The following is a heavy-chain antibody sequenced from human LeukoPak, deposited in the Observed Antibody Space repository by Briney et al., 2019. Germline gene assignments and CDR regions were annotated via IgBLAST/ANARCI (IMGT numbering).Heavy chain of an antibody. CDR2: IGWNSGGI. J-gene: IGHJ4*02. CDR3: VKVTAADFVDH. Sequence: GGSLRLSCAASGFTFDDYAMHWVRQAPGKGLEWVSGIGWNSGGIVYADSVKGRFTISRDNAKNSLYLQMNSLGAEDTALYYCVKVTAADFVDHWGQGTLVTVSS. D-gene: IGHD2-21*02. V-gene: IGHV3-9*01. CDR1: GFTFDDYA.